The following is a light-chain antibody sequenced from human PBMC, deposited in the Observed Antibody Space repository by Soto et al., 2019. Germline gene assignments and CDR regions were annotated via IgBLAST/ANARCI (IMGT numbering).Light chain of an antibody. CDR2: ANN. J-gene: IGLJ3*02. CDR1: SSNIGAGYD. V-gene: IGLV1-40*01. Sequence: QSVLTQPPSVSGAPGQRVTISCTGRSSNIGAGYDVHWYQQLPGTAPKLLIFANNNRPSGVPDRFSASRSATSASLAITGLQAEDEADYYCQSYESSLSGGVFGGGTKLTVL. CDR3: QSYESSLSGGV.